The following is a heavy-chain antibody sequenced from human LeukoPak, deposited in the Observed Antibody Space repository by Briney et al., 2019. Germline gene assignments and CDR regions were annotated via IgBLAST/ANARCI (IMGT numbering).Heavy chain of an antibody. J-gene: IGHJ6*02. CDR3: AKGVPAGSTYYYYAMDV. V-gene: IGHV3-9*01. CDR1: GFSFGVYS. D-gene: IGHD2-2*01. Sequence: GGSLRLSCTASGFSFGVYSMHWVRQAPGRGLEWVSGITWNSGSIGYGDSVRGRFTISRDNAKNSLYLQMNSLRPEDTALYYCAKGVPAGSTYYYYAMDVWGQGTTVTVSS. CDR2: ITWNSGSI.